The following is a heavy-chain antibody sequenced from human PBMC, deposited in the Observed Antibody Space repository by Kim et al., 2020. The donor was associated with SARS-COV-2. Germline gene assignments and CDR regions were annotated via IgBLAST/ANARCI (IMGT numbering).Heavy chain of an antibody. J-gene: IGHJ4*02. Sequence: GGSLRLSCAAPGFIFSSYWMSWVRQAPGRGLEWVANIKQDGSDRYYVDSVKGRFTISRDNAKNSLYMQMNSLRVEDTAVYYCARGGAWGSFDYWGQGTLVTVSS. V-gene: IGHV3-7*01. CDR3: ARGGAWGSFDY. CDR2: IKQDGSDR. CDR1: GFIFSSYW. D-gene: IGHD7-27*01.